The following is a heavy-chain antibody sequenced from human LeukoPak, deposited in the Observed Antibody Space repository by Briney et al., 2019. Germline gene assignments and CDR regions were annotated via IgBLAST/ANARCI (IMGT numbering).Heavy chain of an antibody. Sequence: GRSLSLSCAASGFTFSSYAMHWVRQAPGKGLEWVAVISYDGSNKYYADSVKGRFTISRDNSKNTLYLQMNSLRAEDTAVYYCARVVGGYWGQGTLVTVSS. CDR1: GFTFSSYA. CDR2: ISYDGSNK. J-gene: IGHJ4*02. CDR3: ARVVGGY. D-gene: IGHD2-15*01. V-gene: IGHV3-30*04.